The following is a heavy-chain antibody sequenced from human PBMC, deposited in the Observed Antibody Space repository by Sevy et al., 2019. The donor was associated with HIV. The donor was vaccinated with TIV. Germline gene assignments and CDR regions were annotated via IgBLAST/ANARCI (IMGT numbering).Heavy chain of an antibody. V-gene: IGHV4-39*01. J-gene: IGHJ5*02. CDR2: IDYSGTT. D-gene: IGHD6-19*01. CDR1: GDFLTSNSHY. CDR3: ARHGETWVQLWLGGFDP. Sequence: SETLSLTCTVSGDFLTSNSHYWGWLRQPPGKGVEWIGTIDYSGTTHYIPSLRSRVTMSLDTSKNHFSLRLASVTAADTSMYYCARHGETWVQLWLGGFDPWGQGTLVTVSS.